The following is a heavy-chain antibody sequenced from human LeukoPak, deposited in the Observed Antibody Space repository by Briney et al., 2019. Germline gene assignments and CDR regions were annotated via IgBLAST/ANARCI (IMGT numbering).Heavy chain of an antibody. CDR1: GFLVSSCG. CDR2: ISTNGGTT. J-gene: IGHJ4*02. CDR3: ARGKGIYCGGDCSALDY. Sequence: PGGSLRLSCAASGFLVSSCGMHWVRQAPGKGLEYVSAISTNGGTTYYGDSVKGRFTLSRDNSKNMLYLQMGSLRAEDMAVYYCARGKGIYCGGDCSALDYWGQGTLVTVSS. V-gene: IGHV3-64*02. D-gene: IGHD2-21*02.